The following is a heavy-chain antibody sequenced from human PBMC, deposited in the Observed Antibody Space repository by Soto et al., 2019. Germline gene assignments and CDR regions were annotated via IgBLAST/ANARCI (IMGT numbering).Heavy chain of an antibody. D-gene: IGHD1-26*01. CDR3: ARAPGAGASRLAYYFDY. J-gene: IGHJ4*02. CDR1: GGTFSSYA. V-gene: IGHV1-69*06. Sequence: QVQLVQSGAEVKKPGSSVKVSCKASGGTFSSYAISWVRQAPGQGLEWMGGIIPIFDTANYAQKFQGRVTITADKSTSTAYMELSSLRSEDTAVYYCARAPGAGASRLAYYFDYWGQGTLVTVSS. CDR2: IIPIFDTA.